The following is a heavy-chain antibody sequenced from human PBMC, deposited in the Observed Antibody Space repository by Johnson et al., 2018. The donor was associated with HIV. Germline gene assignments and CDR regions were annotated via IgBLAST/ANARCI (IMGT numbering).Heavy chain of an antibody. Sequence: VQLVESGGGLVKPGGSLRLSCAASGFTFSNAWMSWVRQAPGKGLEWVGRIKRKSDGGTTDYAAPVKGRFSISRDDSKSTVYLQMNSLKTEDSAGYDCTTELIVVIPIGAFDVWGQGTTVTVSS. CDR3: TTELIVVIPIGAFDV. CDR1: GFTFSNAW. J-gene: IGHJ3*01. D-gene: IGHD2-21*01. CDR2: IKRKSDGGTT. V-gene: IGHV3-15*01.